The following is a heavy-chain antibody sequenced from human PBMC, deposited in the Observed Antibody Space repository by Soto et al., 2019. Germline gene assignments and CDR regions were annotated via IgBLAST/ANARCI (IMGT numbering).Heavy chain of an antibody. J-gene: IGHJ6*02. CDR1: GYTFTGYY. D-gene: IGHD3-16*01. Sequence: ASVKVSCKASGYTFTGYYMHWVRQAPGQGLEWMGIINPSGGSTSYAQKFQGRVTMTRDTSTSTVYMELSSLRSEDTAVYYCAREFRSRVMASDYYYGMDVWGQGTTVTVSS. V-gene: IGHV1-46*01. CDR3: AREFRSRVMASDYYYGMDV. CDR2: INPSGGST.